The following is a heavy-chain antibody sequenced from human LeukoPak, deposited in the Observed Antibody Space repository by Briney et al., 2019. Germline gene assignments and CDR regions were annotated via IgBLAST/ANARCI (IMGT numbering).Heavy chain of an antibody. J-gene: IGHJ4*02. CDR1: GFTFSSYA. CDR2: ISGSGSST. Sequence: GGSLRLSCAASGFTFSSYAMSWVRQAPGKGLEWVSAISGSGSSTYYADSERRRSITSRDNSKDTLYLQMHSLRAEDTAIYYCAKGITWIQLWLADYWGQGTLVTVSS. CDR3: AKGITWIQLWLADY. V-gene: IGHV3-23*01. D-gene: IGHD5-18*01.